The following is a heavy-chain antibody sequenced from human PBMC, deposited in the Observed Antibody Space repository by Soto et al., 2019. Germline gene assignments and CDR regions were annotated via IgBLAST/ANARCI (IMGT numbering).Heavy chain of an antibody. CDR1: GFTFSSYA. J-gene: IGHJ4*02. Sequence: EVQLLESGGGLVQPGGSLRLSCAASGFTFSSYAMSWVRQAPGKGLEWVSAISGSGGSTYYADSVKGRFTISRDNSKNTLYLQMNNLRAEDKAVYYCAKDLREVVAATPYFDYWGQGTLVTVSS. D-gene: IGHD2-15*01. V-gene: IGHV3-23*01. CDR2: ISGSGGST. CDR3: AKDLREVVAATPYFDY.